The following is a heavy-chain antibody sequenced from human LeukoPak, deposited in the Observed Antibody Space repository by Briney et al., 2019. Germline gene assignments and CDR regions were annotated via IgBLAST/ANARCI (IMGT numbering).Heavy chain of an antibody. CDR1: GGSISSSNYY. CDR3: ARHKDRRWSSPIDY. D-gene: IGHD1-26*01. CDR2: IYYSGST. V-gene: IGHV4-39*01. J-gene: IGHJ4*02. Sequence: PSETLSLTCTVSGGSISSSNYYWGWIRQPPGKGLEWIGTIYYSGSTYYNPSLKSRVTISVDTSKNQFSLKLSSVTAADTAVYYCARHKDRRWSSPIDYWGQGTLVTVSS.